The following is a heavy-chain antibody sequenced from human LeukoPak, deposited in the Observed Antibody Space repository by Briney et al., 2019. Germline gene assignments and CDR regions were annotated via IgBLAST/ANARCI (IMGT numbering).Heavy chain of an antibody. CDR1: GYTFTSYA. D-gene: IGHD1-1*01. J-gene: IGHJ4*02. CDR3: AREGLEEGVDY. Sequence: ASVEVSCKATGYTFTSYAMNWVRQAPGQGLEWMGWINTNTGNPTYAQGFTGRFVFSLDTSVSTAYLQISSLKAEDTAVYYCAREGLEEGVDYWGQGTLVTVSS. V-gene: IGHV7-4-1*02. CDR2: INTNTGNP.